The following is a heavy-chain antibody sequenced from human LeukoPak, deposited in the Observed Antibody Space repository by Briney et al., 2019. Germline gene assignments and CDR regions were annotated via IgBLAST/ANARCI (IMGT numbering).Heavy chain of an antibody. CDR2: IYSGGST. V-gene: IGHV3-66*01. CDR1: GFTVSSNY. D-gene: IGHD3-9*01. Sequence: PGGSLRLSCAASGFTVSSNYMSWVRQAPGKGLEWVSVIYSGGSTYYADSVKGRFTISRDNSKNTLYLQMNSLRAEDTAVYYCARDHPKYDILTGYIDYWGQGTLVTVSS. J-gene: IGHJ4*02. CDR3: ARDHPKYDILTGYIDY.